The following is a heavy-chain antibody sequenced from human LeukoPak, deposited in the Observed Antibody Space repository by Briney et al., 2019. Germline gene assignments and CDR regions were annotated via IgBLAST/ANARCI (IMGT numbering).Heavy chain of an antibody. J-gene: IGHJ6*03. CDR1: EVTVSSHY. Sequence: PLGALRLSCAASEVTVSSHYIIWVPQAPGKGGWWGSVIYSGGHKFYAASVKGRFNISRKNSKNTAYLQMNSLRAEDTAVYYCARGVEPDGPSYYYMDVWGKGTTVTVSS. V-gene: IGHV3-53*01. CDR2: IYSGGHK. CDR3: ARGVEPDGPSYYYMDV. D-gene: IGHD6-6*01.